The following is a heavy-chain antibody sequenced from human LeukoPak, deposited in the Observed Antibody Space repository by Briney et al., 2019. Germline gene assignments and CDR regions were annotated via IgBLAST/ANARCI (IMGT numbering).Heavy chain of an antibody. CDR2: IYYSGST. CDR3: ARERTESYCSGGSCPGGWFDP. V-gene: IGHV4-39*07. Sequence: SETLSLTCTVSGGSISSSSYYWGWIRQPPGKGLEWIGSIYYSGSTYYNPSLKSRVTISVDTSKNQFSLKLSSVTAADTTVYYCARERTESYCSGGSCPGGWFDPWGQGTLVTVSS. CDR1: GGSISSSSYY. J-gene: IGHJ5*02. D-gene: IGHD2-15*01.